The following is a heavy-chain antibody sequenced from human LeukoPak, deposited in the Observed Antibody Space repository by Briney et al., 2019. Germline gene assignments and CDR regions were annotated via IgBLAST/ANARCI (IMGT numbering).Heavy chain of an antibody. V-gene: IGHV3-23*01. D-gene: IGHD6-6*01. CDR3: ARGRRGSSSLDC. CDR2: ISSSGGST. J-gene: IGHJ4*02. CDR1: GFTFSSFA. Sequence: PGGSLRLSCAASGFTFSSFAMSWVRQAPGKGLEWVSPISSSGGSTYYADSVKGRFTISRDNSKNTLYLQMNSLRAEDTAVYYCARGRRGSSSLDCWGQGTLVTVSS.